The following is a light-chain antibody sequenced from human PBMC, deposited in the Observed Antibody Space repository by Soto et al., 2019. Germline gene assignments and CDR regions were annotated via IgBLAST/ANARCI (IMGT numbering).Light chain of an antibody. J-gene: IGKJ1*01. CDR2: GES. V-gene: IGKV3-15*01. CDR3: QKYDNWPQT. CDR1: QSVDSN. Sequence: VMTQSPATLSLSAGDGATLSCRASQSVDSNLAWYQQKPGQAPRLLIYGESTRATGIPARLSGTGSGTDLNLTVSSLQSEDFAVYYCQKYDNWPQTCGQGTKVDIK.